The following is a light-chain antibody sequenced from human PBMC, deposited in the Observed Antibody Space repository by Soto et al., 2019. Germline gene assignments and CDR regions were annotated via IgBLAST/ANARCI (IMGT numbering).Light chain of an antibody. CDR2: GAX. V-gene: IGKV3-15*01. CDR1: KSVTTN. Sequence: MVSKKSPGPLSVSPWERATRSXRASKSVTTNLAWYQQTPGKXPRILXXGAXTRATVIPARFSGSGSGKEFTLNLISMHSADFEGYYCQHYNNLPSWTFGQGTKVDIK. CDR3: QHYNNLPSWT. J-gene: IGKJ1*01.